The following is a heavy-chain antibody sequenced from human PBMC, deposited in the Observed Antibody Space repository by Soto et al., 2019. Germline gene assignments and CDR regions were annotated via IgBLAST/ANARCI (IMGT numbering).Heavy chain of an antibody. Sequence: PGGSLRLSCAASGFTFSSYAMNWVRQAPGKGLEWVSGISDSDGSTNYANSVKGRFTISRDNSKNTLYLQMNSLRAEDTAVYYCARDPPGSGPDFDYWGQGTLVTVSS. CDR2: ISDSDGST. D-gene: IGHD6-19*01. CDR1: GFTFSSYA. J-gene: IGHJ4*01. CDR3: ARDPPGSGPDFDY. V-gene: IGHV3-23*01.